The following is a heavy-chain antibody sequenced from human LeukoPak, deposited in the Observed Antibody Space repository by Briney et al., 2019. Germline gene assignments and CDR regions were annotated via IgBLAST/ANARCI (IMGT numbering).Heavy chain of an antibody. CDR1: GFTFDNSW. D-gene: IGHD1-7*01. Sequence: PWGSLRLSCAASGFTFDNSWIHWVRQGPGRGLVWVSRISPDGITTNYADSVKGRFTISRDNAMNTLYLQMNSLRAEDTAVYYCATAGNYRFDNWGQGTLVTVSS. J-gene: IGHJ4*02. CDR2: ISPDGITT. V-gene: IGHV3-74*01. CDR3: ATAGNYRFDN.